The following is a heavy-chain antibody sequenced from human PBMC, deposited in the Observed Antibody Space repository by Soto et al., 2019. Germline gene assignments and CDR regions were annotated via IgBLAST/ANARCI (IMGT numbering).Heavy chain of an antibody. Sequence: PSETLPHTCTVSGGSVSSSSYYWGWVRQPPGKGLEWIGEINHSGSTNYNPSLKSRVTISVDTSKNQFSLKLSSVTAADTAVYYCARGVTRIFGVVTRLRSNWFDPWGQGTLVTVSS. CDR3: ARGVTRIFGVVTRLRSNWFDP. V-gene: IGHV4-39*07. CDR2: INHSGST. D-gene: IGHD3-3*01. CDR1: GGSVSSSSYY. J-gene: IGHJ5*02.